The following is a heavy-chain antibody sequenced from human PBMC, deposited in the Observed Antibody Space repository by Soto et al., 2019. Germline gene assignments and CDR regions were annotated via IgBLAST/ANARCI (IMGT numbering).Heavy chain of an antibody. CDR2: ISAYNGNT. J-gene: IGHJ4*02. D-gene: IGHD3-3*01. CDR3: ARVPPYYDFWSGYYKGGPIDY. CDR1: VYTFTSYG. Sequence: GASVKVSCKASVYTFTSYGISWVRPAPGQGLEWMGWISAYNGNTNYAQKLQGRVTMTTDTSTSTAYMELRSLRSDDTAVYYCARVPPYYDFWSGYYKGGPIDYWGQGTLVTVSS. V-gene: IGHV1-18*01.